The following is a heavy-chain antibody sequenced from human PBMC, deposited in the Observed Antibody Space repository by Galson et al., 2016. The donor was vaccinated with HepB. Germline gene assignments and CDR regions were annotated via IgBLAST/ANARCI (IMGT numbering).Heavy chain of an antibody. Sequence: SQRLSCAASGFAFGDPALSWFRQAPGKGLEWIGFIRSKTYGATREYAASVKGRFTVSRDDSKSIAFLQMTSLKTEDTAVYYCASPNFDGPFDHWGQGTLVTVSS. V-gene: IGHV3-49*03. D-gene: IGHD3-9*01. CDR3: ASPNFDGPFDH. CDR2: IRSKTYGATR. CDR1: GFAFGDPA. J-gene: IGHJ4*02.